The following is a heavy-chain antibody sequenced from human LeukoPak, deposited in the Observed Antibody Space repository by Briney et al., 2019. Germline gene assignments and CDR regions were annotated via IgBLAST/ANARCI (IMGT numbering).Heavy chain of an antibody. Sequence: EASVMVSCKASGYDFSRYDINWVQLAPGQGLEWMGWMNPNNGDTDYAQNFQGRVTMTRDTSMSTAYMELSSLRSEDTALYYCARGRIRYDDYSSGWFVFFEFWGQGSLVTVSS. J-gene: IGHJ4*02. CDR3: ARGRIRYDDYSSGWFVFFEF. D-gene: IGHD6-19*01. CDR1: GYDFSRYD. CDR2: MNPNNGDT. V-gene: IGHV1-8*01.